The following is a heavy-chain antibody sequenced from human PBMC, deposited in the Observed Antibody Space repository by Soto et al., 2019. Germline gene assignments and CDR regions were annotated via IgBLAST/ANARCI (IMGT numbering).Heavy chain of an antibody. CDR2: IYYSGVT. CDR1: GGSISSGGYY. D-gene: IGHD6-19*01. CDR3: ARDYHSGGAFDI. V-gene: IGHV4-31*03. Sequence: SETLSLTCTVSGGSISSGGYYWSWIRQDPGKDLEWIGYIYYSGVTYYNPSLKNRVTISVDTSKNQFTLKLNSVTVSDTAVYYCARDYHSGGAFDIWGQGTMVTVSS. J-gene: IGHJ3*02.